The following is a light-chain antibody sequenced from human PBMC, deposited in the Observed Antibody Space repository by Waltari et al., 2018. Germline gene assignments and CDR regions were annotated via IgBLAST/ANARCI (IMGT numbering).Light chain of an antibody. CDR1: QSISIN. J-gene: IGKJ4*01. V-gene: IGKV3-15*01. CDR2: VAN. CDR3: QQYNDWSLLT. Sequence: VEMTQSPATLSVSPGERVTLSCRASQSISINLAWYQQKPGQAPRLLIFVANKRATCTPTRVSGRGSVTDFTLTISSLQSEDFAVYYCQQYNDWSLLTFGGGTRVEIK.